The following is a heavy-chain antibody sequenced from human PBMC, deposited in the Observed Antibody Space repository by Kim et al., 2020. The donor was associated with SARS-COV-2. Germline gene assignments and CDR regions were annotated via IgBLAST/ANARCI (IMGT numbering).Heavy chain of an antibody. J-gene: IGHJ2*01. CDR2: IKQDGSEK. V-gene: IGHV3-7*01. Sequence: GGSLRLSCAASGFTFSSYWMSWVRQAPGKGLEWVANIKQDGSEKYYVDSVKGRFTISRDNAKNSLYLQMNSLRAEDTAVYYCGRRMYGSGSPSWCFDLWGRGTLVTVSS. CDR1: GFTFSSYW. D-gene: IGHD3-10*01. CDR3: GRRMYGSGSPSWCFDL.